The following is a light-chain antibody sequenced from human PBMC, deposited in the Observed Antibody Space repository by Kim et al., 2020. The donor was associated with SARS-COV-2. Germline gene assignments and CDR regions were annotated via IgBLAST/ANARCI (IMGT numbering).Light chain of an antibody. CDR2: MAS. V-gene: IGKV1-5*03. CDR1: ENINKW. CDR3: QQDNAFPLT. Sequence: DIQMTQSPSTLSASVGDRVTITCRASENINKWLVWYQQKPGKAPKVLIYMASSLESGVPSRFSGSGSGTEFSLTISSLQPDDFATYYCQQDNAFPLTVGGGTKVDIK. J-gene: IGKJ4*01.